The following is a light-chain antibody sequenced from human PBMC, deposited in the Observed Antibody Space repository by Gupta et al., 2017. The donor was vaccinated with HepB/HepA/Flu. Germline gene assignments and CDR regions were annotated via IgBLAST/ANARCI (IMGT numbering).Light chain of an antibody. J-gene: IGKJ2*01. Sequence: EIVMTQSPATLSLSPGERATLSCRVSQSVSSNLAWYQQQPGQAPRLLIYGASTRATGIPARFSGSGSGTEFTLTISSLQSEDFAVYYCQQYNKWPPYTFGQGTKLEIK. V-gene: IGKV3-15*01. CDR1: QSVSSN. CDR2: GAS. CDR3: QQYNKWPPYT.